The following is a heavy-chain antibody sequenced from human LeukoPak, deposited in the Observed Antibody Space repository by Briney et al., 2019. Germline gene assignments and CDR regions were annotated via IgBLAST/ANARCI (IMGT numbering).Heavy chain of an antibody. V-gene: IGHV3-15*01. CDR1: GFTFSNAW. CDR3: TTDAITIFGVVIIRDY. D-gene: IGHD3-3*01. Sequence: PGGSLRLSCAASGFTFSNAWMSWLRQAPGKGLEWVGRIKSKTDGGTTDYAAPVKGRFTISRDDSKNTLYLQMNSLKTEDTAVYYCTTDAITIFGVVIIRDYWGQGTLVTVSS. CDR2: IKSKTDGGTT. J-gene: IGHJ4*02.